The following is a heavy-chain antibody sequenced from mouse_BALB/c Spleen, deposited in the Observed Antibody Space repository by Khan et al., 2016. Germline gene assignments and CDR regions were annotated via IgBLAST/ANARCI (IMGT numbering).Heavy chain of an antibody. D-gene: IGHD2-14*01. Sequence: EVELVESGGGLVQPGGSLKLSCAASGFTFNTYAMSWVRQTPDKRLELVATINHNGGSTSYVDSVRGRFTISRDNAKNTLYLQMGRLRSEDTAMYFCARVRQAVDYWGQGTSVAVSS. CDR2: INHNGGST. CDR3: ARVRQAVDY. J-gene: IGHJ4*01. CDR1: GFTFNTYA. V-gene: IGHV5-6-3*01.